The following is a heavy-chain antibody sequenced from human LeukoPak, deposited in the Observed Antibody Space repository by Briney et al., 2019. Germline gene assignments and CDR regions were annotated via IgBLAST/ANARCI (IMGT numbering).Heavy chain of an antibody. CDR1: GGTFSSYA. CDR2: IIPIFGTA. D-gene: IGHD3-22*01. Sequence: SVKVSCKASGGTFSSYAISWVRQAPGQGLEWMGGIIPIFGTANYAQKSQGRVTITADESTSTAYMELSSLRSEDTAVYYCARGYYDSSGLWSLDYWGQGTLVTVSS. V-gene: IGHV1-69*13. CDR3: ARGYYDSSGLWSLDY. J-gene: IGHJ4*02.